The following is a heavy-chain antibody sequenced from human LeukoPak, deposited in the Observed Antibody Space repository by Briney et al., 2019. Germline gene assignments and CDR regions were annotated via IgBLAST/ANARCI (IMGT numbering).Heavy chain of an antibody. D-gene: IGHD4-17*01. V-gene: IGHV1-18*01. CDR2: ISAYNGNT. J-gene: IGHJ6*02. Sequence: ASVKVSCKASGYTCTSYGISWVRQAPGQGLEWMGWISAYNGNTNYAQKLQGRVTMTTDTSTSTAYMELRSLRSDDTAVYYCARARGGDYPSGYYYYGMDVWGQGTTVTVSS. CDR1: GYTCTSYG. CDR3: ARARGGDYPSGYYYYGMDV.